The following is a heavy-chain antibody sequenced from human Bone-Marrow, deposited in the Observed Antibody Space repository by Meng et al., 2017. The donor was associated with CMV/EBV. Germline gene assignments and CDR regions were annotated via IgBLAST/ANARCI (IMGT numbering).Heavy chain of an antibody. Sequence: SVNVSCKASGDTFSNFGISWVRQAPGQGLEWMGGIIPILRIPNYAQKFQGRITITADQSTNTTYMEVSSLRSEDTAVYYCARGRSDVEPAGSQAQALSHWGQGTVVTVSS. CDR1: GDTFSNFG. D-gene: IGHD2-2*01. CDR2: IIPILRIP. J-gene: IGHJ4*02. V-gene: IGHV1-69*10. CDR3: ARGRSDVEPAGSQAQALSH.